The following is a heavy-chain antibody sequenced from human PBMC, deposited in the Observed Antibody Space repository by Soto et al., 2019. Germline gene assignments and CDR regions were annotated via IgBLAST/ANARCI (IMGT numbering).Heavy chain of an antibody. D-gene: IGHD3-10*01. CDR3: ARGRGSGSYSGSVFDL. V-gene: IGHV4-30-4*01. J-gene: IGHJ4*02. CDR1: GGSISSRDYF. CDR2: ISYSGST. Sequence: SETLSLTCTVSGGSISSRDYFWSWIRQPPGKGLEWIGYISYSGSTFYNPSLKSRLTISIDTSKNQFSLKLCSVTAADTAVYYCARGRGSGSYSGSVFDLWGQGTLVTVSS.